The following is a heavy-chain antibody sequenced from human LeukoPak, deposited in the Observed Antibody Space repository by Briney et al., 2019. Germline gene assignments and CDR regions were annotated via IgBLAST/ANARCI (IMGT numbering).Heavy chain of an antibody. CDR3: AAPPRPGARPPYDS. J-gene: IGHJ5*01. CDR2: ISAGGDST. V-gene: IGHV3-23*01. Sequence: PGGSLRLSCATSGFTFSSYGMSWVRQAPGKGLEWISAISAGGDSTYYADSVRGRFTISKDESKTTLFLQMNSLRAEDTAIYYCAAPPRPGARPPYDSWGHGAQVTVSS. D-gene: IGHD6-6*01. CDR1: GFTFSSYG.